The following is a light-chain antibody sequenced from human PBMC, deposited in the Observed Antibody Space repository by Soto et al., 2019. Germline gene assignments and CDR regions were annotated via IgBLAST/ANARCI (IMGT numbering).Light chain of an antibody. J-gene: IGLJ1*01. CDR2: ENN. CDR3: QSYESSLSGYV. V-gene: IGLV1-40*01. CDR1: SSNIGAGYE. Sequence: QPVLTQPPSVSEAPGQRVTISCTGSSSNIGAGYEAHWYQQVPGTAPKLLIYENNNRPSGVPDRFSGSKSGTSASLAITGLQAEDEAEYYCQSYESSLSGYVFGTGTKLTVL.